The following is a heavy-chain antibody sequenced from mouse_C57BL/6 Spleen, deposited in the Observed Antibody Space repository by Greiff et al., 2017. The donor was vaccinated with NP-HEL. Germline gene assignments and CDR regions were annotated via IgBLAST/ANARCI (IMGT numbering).Heavy chain of an antibody. J-gene: IGHJ4*01. CDR2: IYPSDSET. D-gene: IGHD2-1*01. Sequence: QVQLQQPGAELVRPGSSVKLSCKASGYTFTSYWMDWVKQRPGQGLEWIGNIYPSDSETHYNQKFKDKATLTVDKSSSTAYMQLSSLTSEDSAVYYCARLRSILGNYRYYAMDYWGQGTSVTVSS. CDR1: GYTFTSYW. V-gene: IGHV1-61*01. CDR3: ARLRSILGNYRYYAMDY.